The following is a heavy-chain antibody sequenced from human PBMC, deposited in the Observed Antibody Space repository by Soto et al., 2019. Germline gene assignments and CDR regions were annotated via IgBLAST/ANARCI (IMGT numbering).Heavy chain of an antibody. D-gene: IGHD4-17*01. Sequence: EVQLVESGGGLVKPGGSLRLSCAVSGFTFHTYSMNWVRQAPGKGLEWVSSISPGSSNIYYAQSVKGRFTISRDNAKNSLSLHMNSLRAEDTAVYYCARARNDCGACYYFDYWGQGTLVTVSS. CDR3: ARARNDCGACYYFDY. CDR2: ISPGSSNI. V-gene: IGHV3-21*01. J-gene: IGHJ4*02. CDR1: GFTFHTYS.